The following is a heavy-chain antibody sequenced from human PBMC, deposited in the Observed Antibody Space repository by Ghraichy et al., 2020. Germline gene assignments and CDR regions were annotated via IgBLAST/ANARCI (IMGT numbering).Heavy chain of an antibody. Sequence: SQTLSLTCTVSGGSISSSSYYWGWIRQPPGKGLEWIGSIYYSGSTYYNPSLKSRVTISVDTSKNQFSLKLSSVTAADTAVYYCARRSDYYDSSGPIDYWGQEPWSPSPQ. CDR1: GGSISSSSYY. D-gene: IGHD3-22*01. CDR2: IYYSGST. CDR3: ARRSDYYDSSGPIDY. J-gene: IGHJ4*01. V-gene: IGHV4-39*01.